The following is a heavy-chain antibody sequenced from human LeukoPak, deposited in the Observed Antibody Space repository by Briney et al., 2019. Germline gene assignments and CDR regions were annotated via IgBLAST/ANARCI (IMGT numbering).Heavy chain of an antibody. CDR3: ARDYGDYKFDY. CDR2: INPNSGGT. Sequence: ASVTVSCKASGYTFTGYYMHWVRQALGQGLEWMGWINPNSGGTNYAQKFQGWVTMTRDTSISTAYMELSRLRSDDTAVYYCARDYGDYKFDYWGQGTLVTVSS. V-gene: IGHV1-2*04. D-gene: IGHD4-17*01. J-gene: IGHJ4*02. CDR1: GYTFTGYY.